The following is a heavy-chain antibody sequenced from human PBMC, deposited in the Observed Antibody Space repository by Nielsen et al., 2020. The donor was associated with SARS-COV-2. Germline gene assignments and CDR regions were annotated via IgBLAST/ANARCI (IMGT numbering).Heavy chain of an antibody. CDR3: ARELSYSFDN. CDR1: GFSVSSYS. D-gene: IGHD3-16*02. CDR2: IGVIGGGT. J-gene: IGHJ4*02. Sequence: GESLKISCAASGFSVSSYSMSWVRQAPGKGLEWVSAIGVIGGGTYYPDSVKGRFTISRDNSKNTVYLQMSSLRAEDTAVYYCARELSYSFDNWGQGTLVTVSS. V-gene: IGHV3-23*01.